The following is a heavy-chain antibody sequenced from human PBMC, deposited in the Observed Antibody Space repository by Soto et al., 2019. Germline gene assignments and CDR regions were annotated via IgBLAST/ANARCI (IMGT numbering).Heavy chain of an antibody. CDR2: VFPGDSDT. V-gene: IGHV5-51*01. J-gene: IGHJ4*02. CDR1: GFTFTSYW. CDR3: ARQGEGFYQRQIDF. D-gene: IGHD3-10*01. Sequence: PGESLKISCNGSGFTFTSYWIAWVRQMPGKGPEWMGVVFPGDSDTRYSPSFQGQVIISADKSTSTAYLQWSSLKASDSAIYYCARQGEGFYQRQIDFWGQGTLVKVSS.